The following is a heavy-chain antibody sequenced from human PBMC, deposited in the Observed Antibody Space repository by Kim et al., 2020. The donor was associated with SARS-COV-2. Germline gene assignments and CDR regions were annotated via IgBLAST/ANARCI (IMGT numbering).Heavy chain of an antibody. V-gene: IGHV1-69*13. J-gene: IGHJ3*02. Sequence: SVKVSCKASGGTFSSYAISWVRQAPGQGLEWMGGIIPIFGTANYAQKFQGRVTITADESTSTAYMELSSLRSEDTAVYYCARDYLPPDGYNYSDAFDIWGQGTMVTVSS. CDR3: ARDYLPPDGYNYSDAFDI. D-gene: IGHD5-12*01. CDR2: IIPIFGTA. CDR1: GGTFSSYA.